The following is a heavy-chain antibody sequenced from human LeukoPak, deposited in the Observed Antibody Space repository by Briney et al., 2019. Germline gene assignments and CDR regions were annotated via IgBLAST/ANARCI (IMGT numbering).Heavy chain of an antibody. D-gene: IGHD1-26*01. Sequence: PSETLSLTCTVSGGSISSSGYYWGWIRQPPGKGLEWIGSIYYSGSTYYNPSLKGRVTISVDTSKNQFSLKLSSVTAADTAVYYCARSTLGSSGRYYYYYMDVWGKGTTVTVSS. J-gene: IGHJ6*03. V-gene: IGHV4-39*07. CDR2: IYYSGST. CDR1: GGSISSSGYY. CDR3: ARSTLGSSGRYYYYYMDV.